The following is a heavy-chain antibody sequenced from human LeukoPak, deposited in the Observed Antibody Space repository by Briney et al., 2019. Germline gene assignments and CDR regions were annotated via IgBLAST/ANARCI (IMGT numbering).Heavy chain of an antibody. CDR2: TYYRSKWYK. CDR3: ARGPSYFQH. J-gene: IGHJ1*01. Sequence: SQTLSLTCAISGDSVSSNSATWNWLRQSPSRGLEWLGRTYYRSKWYKYYAVSVKSRITINPDTSKNQFSLQLNSVTSEDTAVYYCARGPSYFQHWGQGTLVTVSS. V-gene: IGHV6-1*01. CDR1: GDSVSSNSAT.